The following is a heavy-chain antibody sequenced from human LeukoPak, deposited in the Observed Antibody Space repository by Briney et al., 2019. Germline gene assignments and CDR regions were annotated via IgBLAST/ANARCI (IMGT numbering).Heavy chain of an antibody. J-gene: IGHJ4*02. CDR2: ISGSGGST. Sequence: GGSLRLSCAASRITFSSYAMSWVRQAPGKGLEWVSAISGSGGSTHYADSVKGRFTISRDNSKNTLYLQMNSLRAEDTAVYYCAKSSYYDSSGYYREYYFDYWGQGTLVTVSS. V-gene: IGHV3-23*01. D-gene: IGHD3-22*01. CDR3: AKSSYYDSSGYYREYYFDY. CDR1: RITFSSYA.